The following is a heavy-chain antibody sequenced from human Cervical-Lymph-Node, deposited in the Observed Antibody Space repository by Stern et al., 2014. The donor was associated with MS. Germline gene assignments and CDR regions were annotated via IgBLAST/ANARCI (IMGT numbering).Heavy chain of an antibody. D-gene: IGHD1-26*01. J-gene: IGHJ4*02. Sequence: DQLVESGAEVERPGASVKVSCKASGYTFTAYFLHWVRQAPGQGLEWMGWISPTTGSATYAQKFQDSVTMTRDTSINTGYMEVSSLRSDDTAVYYCARDRGSYSDYWGQGTLVAVSS. V-gene: IGHV1-2*02. CDR1: GYTFTAYF. CDR3: ARDRGSYSDY. CDR2: ISPTTGSA.